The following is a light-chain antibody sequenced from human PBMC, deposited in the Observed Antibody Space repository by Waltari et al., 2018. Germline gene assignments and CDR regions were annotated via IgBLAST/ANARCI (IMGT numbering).Light chain of an antibody. V-gene: IGKV1-39*01. CDR3: QQSYSTPRLT. CDR2: AAS. CDR1: QSISSY. J-gene: IGKJ4*01. Sequence: DIKMTQSPSSLSASVVDRVTIPCRASQSISSYLNWYQQKPGKAPKLLIYAASSLQSGVPSRFSGSGSGTDFTLTISSLQPEDFATYYCQQSYSTPRLTFGGGTKVEIK.